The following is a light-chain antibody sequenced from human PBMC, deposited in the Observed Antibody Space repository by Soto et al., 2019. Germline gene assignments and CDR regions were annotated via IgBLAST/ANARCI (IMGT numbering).Light chain of an antibody. CDR1: SSDVGGYNY. CDR3: KSYAGSNTYV. Sequence: QSALTQPPSASGSPGQSVAISCTGTSSDVGGYNYVPWYQQHPGKAPKLMIYEVNKRPSGVPDRFSGSKSGNTASLTVSGLQAADEADYFCKSYAGSNTYVFGSGTKVTVL. J-gene: IGLJ1*01. CDR2: EVN. V-gene: IGLV2-8*01.